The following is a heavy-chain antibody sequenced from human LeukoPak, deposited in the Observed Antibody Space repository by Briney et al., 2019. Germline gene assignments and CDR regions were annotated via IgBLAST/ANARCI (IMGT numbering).Heavy chain of an antibody. D-gene: IGHD3-9*01. V-gene: IGHV1-69*01. CDR1: GGTFSRYA. CDR3: ARLPLTGYSRGYYYGMDV. Sequence: ASVKVSCKASGGTFSRYAISWVRQAPGQGLEWMGGIIPIFGTANHAQKFQGRVTITADESTSTAYMELSSLRSEDTAVYYCARLPLTGYSRGYYYGMDVWGQGTTVTVSS. J-gene: IGHJ6*02. CDR2: IIPIFGTA.